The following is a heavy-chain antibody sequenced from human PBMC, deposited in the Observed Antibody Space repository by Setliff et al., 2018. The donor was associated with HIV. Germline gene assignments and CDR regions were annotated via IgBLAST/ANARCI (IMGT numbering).Heavy chain of an antibody. CDR2: IISSSTNI. CDR3: AKLPSPLWSGYSYFDY. CDR1: GFTFSSYS. D-gene: IGHD3-3*01. Sequence: GGSLRLSCEASGFTFSSYSINWVRQAPGKGLEWVSSIISSSTNIYYADSVKGRFTISRDTAKNSLYLQINSLTAEDTAFYYCAKLPSPLWSGYSYFDYWGQGTLVTVSS. V-gene: IGHV3-21*04. J-gene: IGHJ4*02.